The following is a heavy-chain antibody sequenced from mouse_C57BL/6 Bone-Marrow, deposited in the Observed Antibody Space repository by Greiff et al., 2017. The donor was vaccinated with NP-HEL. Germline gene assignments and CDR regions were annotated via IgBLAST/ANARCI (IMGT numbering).Heavy chain of an antibody. J-gene: IGHJ2*01. V-gene: IGHV1-54*01. CDR1: GYAFTNYL. CDR2: INPGSGGT. CDR3: ARDGDY. Sequence: QVQLQQSGAELVRPGTSVKVSCKASGYAFTNYLIEWVKQRPGQGLEWIGVINPGSGGTNYNEKFKGKATLTADKSSSTAYMQHSSLTSEDSAVYFCARDGDYWGQGTTLTVSS.